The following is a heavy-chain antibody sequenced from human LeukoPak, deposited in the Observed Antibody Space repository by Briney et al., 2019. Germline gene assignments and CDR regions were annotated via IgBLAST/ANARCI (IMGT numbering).Heavy chain of an antibody. CDR2: INSDGSWT. V-gene: IGHV3-74*01. CDR1: GNYW. Sequence: XGSLRLSCAASGNYWMHWVRQVPGEGLVWVSHINSDGSWTSYADSVKGRFTISKDNAKNTVYLQMNSLRAEDTAVYYCVSFYETYWGRGTLVTVSS. D-gene: IGHD2/OR15-2a*01. J-gene: IGHJ4*02. CDR3: VSFYETY.